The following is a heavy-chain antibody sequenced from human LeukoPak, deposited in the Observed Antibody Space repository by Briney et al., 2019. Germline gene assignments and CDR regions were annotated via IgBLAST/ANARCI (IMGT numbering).Heavy chain of an antibody. Sequence: MHGGSLRLSCAASGFTFSDYYMSWIRQAPGKGLEWVSYISSSGSTIYYADSVKGRFTISRDNAKNSLYLQMNSLRAEDTAVYYCERGLDPGPQYNWFDPWGQGTLVTVSS. D-gene: IGHD1-1*01. CDR1: GFTFSDYY. CDR3: ERGLDPGPQYNWFDP. V-gene: IGHV3-11*01. J-gene: IGHJ5*02. CDR2: ISSSGSTI.